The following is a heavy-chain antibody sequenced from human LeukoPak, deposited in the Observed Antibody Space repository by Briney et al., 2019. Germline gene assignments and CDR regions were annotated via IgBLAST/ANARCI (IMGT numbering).Heavy chain of an antibody. J-gene: IGHJ6*02. D-gene: IGHD3-3*01. CDR1: GFTFSNSA. Sequence: SVKVSCKASGFTFSNSAVQWVRQARGQRPEWIGWIVVGSGNTNYAQKFQERVTITRDMSTSTAYMELSSLRSEDTAVYSCAARSGYYYGMDVWGQGTTVTVSS. CDR3: AARSGYYYGMDV. V-gene: IGHV1-58*01. CDR2: IVVGSGNT.